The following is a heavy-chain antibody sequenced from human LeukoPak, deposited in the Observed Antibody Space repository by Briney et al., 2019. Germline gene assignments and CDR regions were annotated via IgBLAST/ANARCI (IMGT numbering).Heavy chain of an antibody. CDR2: INPNSGGT. CDR3: ARDSRWGSSLTGMDV. Sequence: GASVKVSCKASGYTFTGYYMHWVRQAPGQGLEWMGWINPNSGGTNYAQKFQGRVTMTRDTSISTAYMELSRLRSDDTAVYYCARDSRWGSSLTGMDVWGQGTTVTVSS. CDR1: GYTFTGYY. D-gene: IGHD3-16*01. V-gene: IGHV1-2*02. J-gene: IGHJ6*02.